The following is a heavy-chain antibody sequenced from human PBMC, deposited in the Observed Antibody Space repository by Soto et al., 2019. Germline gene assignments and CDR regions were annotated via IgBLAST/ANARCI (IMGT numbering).Heavy chain of an antibody. CDR3: ARVWGGSPYYHAMDV. CDR1: GFSLTNNKMG. V-gene: IGHV2-26*01. Sequence: QVTLKESDPALVKPTETLTLTCIVSGFSLTNNKMGVSWIRQPPGKALEWVENIFSDDEKSYNTSLKNRITISQDTSKSQVVLNVTNMGPVDTATYYCARVWGGSPYYHAMDVWGRGTTVTVSS. J-gene: IGHJ6*02. D-gene: IGHD3-10*01. CDR2: IFSDDEK.